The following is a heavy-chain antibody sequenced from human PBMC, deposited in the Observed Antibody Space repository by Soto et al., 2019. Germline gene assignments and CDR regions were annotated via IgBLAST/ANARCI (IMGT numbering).Heavy chain of an antibody. J-gene: IGHJ6*02. CDR2: ISFDGNRR. CDR3: AREGAVLAVIGHYYYGMDV. D-gene: IGHD2-2*02. Sequence: GGSLRLSCAASGFNFSKFDMHWVRQAPGKELEWVAVISFDGNRRYYPDSVKGRFTISRDNSQNALYLQMNSLRAEDTAVYFCAREGAVLAVIGHYYYGMDVWGQGTTVTVSS. CDR1: GFNFSKFD. V-gene: IGHV3-30-3*01.